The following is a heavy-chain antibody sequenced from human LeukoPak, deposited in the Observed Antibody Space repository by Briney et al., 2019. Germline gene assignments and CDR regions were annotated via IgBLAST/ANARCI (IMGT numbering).Heavy chain of an antibody. J-gene: IGHJ4*02. D-gene: IGHD2-2*01. CDR3: ARVGGHCTSTSCPPPDY. V-gene: IGHV3-21*01. CDR1: GFTFSSYN. CDR2: IDSSSRYI. Sequence: GVSLRLSCAASGFTFSSYNMDWVRQAPGKGLEWVSFIDSSSRYIYQADSVKGRFTISRDNAKSSVFLQMNSLRAEDTAVYYCARVGGHCTSTSCPPPDYWGQGTLVTVSS.